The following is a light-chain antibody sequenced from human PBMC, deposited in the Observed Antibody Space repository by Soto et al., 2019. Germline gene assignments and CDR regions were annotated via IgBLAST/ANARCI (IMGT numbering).Light chain of an antibody. Sequence: QSVLTQPPSVSGAPGQRVTISCTGSSSNIGAGYDVNWYQQLPGTAPKLLIYGNSNRPSGVPDRFSGSKSGTSASLAITGLQAEDEADYYCQSYDNRLSGSFGLGTKVTVL. CDR2: GNS. J-gene: IGLJ1*01. CDR1: SSNIGAGYD. CDR3: QSYDNRLSGS. V-gene: IGLV1-40*01.